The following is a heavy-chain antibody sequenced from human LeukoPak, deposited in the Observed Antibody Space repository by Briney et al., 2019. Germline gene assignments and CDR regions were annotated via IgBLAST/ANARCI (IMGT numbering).Heavy chain of an antibody. Sequence: PGGSLRLSCAASGFTFSDYIMSWIRQAPGKGLEWVSYIGSDSSIYNADSVKGRFTISRDNAKNSLYLQMNSLRAEDTAFYYCARERPGRRGFILDHWGQGTLVTVSS. J-gene: IGHJ4*02. CDR3: ARERPGRRGFILDH. V-gene: IGHV3-11*01. CDR1: GFTFSDYI. CDR2: IGSDSSI. D-gene: IGHD3-10*01.